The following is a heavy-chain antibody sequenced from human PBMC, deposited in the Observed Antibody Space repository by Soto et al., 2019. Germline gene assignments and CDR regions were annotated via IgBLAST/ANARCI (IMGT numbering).Heavy chain of an antibody. Sequence: EVQLVQSGAEVKKPGESLKISCKGSGYSFTSYWIGWVRQMPGKGLEWMGIIYPGDSDTRYSPSFQGQVTISADKSISTAYLQWSSLKASDTAMYYCARAITISAYYYGMDVWGQGTTVTVSS. CDR3: ARAITISAYYYGMDV. D-gene: IGHD3-3*01. CDR1: GYSFTSYW. CDR2: IYPGDSDT. J-gene: IGHJ6*02. V-gene: IGHV5-51*01.